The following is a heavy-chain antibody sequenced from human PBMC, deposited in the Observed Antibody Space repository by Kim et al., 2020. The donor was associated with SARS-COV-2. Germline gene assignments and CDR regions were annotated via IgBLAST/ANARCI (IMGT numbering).Heavy chain of an antibody. J-gene: IGHJ4*02. CDR2: IYYRGST. Sequence: SETLSLTCTVSGGSISTKSNYWGWIRQPPGKGLECIGTIYYRGSTDYNPSLKSRVTVSVDTSKNQFSLKLTSITAADTAVYYCARLPNGIYSHFDFWGQGILVTLSS. V-gene: IGHV4-39*01. CDR1: GGSISTKSNY. D-gene: IGHD1-26*01. CDR3: ARLPNGIYSHFDF.